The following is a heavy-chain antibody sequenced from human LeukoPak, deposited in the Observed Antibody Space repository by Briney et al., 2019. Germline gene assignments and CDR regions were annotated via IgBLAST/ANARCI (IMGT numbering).Heavy chain of an antibody. V-gene: IGHV4-38-2*02. CDR2: IYHSGST. Sequence: SETLSLTCTVSGYSISSGYYWGWIRQPPGKGLEWIGSIYHSGSTYYNPSLKSRVTISVDTSKNQFSLKLSSVTAADTAVYYCARIERALDYWGQGTLVTVSS. CDR3: ARIERALDY. CDR1: GYSISSGYY. J-gene: IGHJ4*02. D-gene: IGHD1-1*01.